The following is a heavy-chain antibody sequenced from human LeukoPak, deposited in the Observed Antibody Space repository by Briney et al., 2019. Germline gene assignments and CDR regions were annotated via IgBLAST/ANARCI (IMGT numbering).Heavy chain of an antibody. Sequence: LSETLSLTCTVSGGSISSYYWSWIRQPPGKGLEWIGNIYYSGSTNYNPSLKSRVTISVDTSKNQFSLKLSSVTAADTAVYYCTRGSIAYYYMDVWGKGTTDTISS. CDR2: IYYSGST. CDR1: GGSISSYY. D-gene: IGHD3-22*01. V-gene: IGHV4-59*01. CDR3: TRGSIAYYYMDV. J-gene: IGHJ6*03.